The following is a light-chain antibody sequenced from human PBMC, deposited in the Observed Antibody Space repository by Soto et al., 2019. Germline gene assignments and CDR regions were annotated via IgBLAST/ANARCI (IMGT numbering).Light chain of an antibody. J-gene: IGKJ4*01. CDR2: WAS. CDR3: HQYYSVPLT. CDR1: QRVLYSSNNKNY. V-gene: IGKV4-1*01. Sequence: DIVMTQSPDSLAVSLGERATINCKSSQRVLYSSNNKNYLAWYQQKPGQPPKLLIYWASTRESGVPDRFSGSGSGTDFTLTISSLQAEDVAVYYCHQYYSVPLTFGGGTKVEIK.